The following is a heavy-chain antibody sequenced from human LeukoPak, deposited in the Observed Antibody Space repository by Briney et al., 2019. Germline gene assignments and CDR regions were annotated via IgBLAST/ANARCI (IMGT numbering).Heavy chain of an antibody. CDR1: GGSISSGDYY. V-gene: IGHV4-30-4*01. D-gene: IGHD3-10*01. J-gene: IGHJ6*02. CDR3: AREVRGVIITTYYYYGMDV. CDR2: ICYSGST. Sequence: PSETLSRTCTVSGGSISSGDYYWSWIRQPPGKGLEWIGYICYSGSTYYNPSLKSRVTISVDTSKNQFSLKLSSVTAADTAVYYCAREVRGVIITTYYYYGMDVWGQGTTVTVSS.